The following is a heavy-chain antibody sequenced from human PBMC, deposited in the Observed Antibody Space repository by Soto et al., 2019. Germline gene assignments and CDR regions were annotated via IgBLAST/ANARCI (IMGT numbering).Heavy chain of an antibody. Sequence: RASVKVSCKASGYTFTGYYMHWVRQAPGQGLEWMGWINPNSGGTNYAQKFQGWVTMTRDTSISTAYMELSRLRSDDTAVYYCAREAAAGEYYYYYGMDVWGQGTTVTVSS. CDR1: GYTFTGYY. V-gene: IGHV1-2*04. D-gene: IGHD6-13*01. CDR2: INPNSGGT. CDR3: AREAAAGEYYYYYGMDV. J-gene: IGHJ6*02.